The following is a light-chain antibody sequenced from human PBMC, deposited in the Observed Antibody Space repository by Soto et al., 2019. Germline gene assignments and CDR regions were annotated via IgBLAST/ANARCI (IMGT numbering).Light chain of an antibody. Sequence: QSVLTQPASVSGSPGQSITISCTGTSSDVGGYNYVSWYQQHPGKAPKLMIYDVSNRPSGVSNRFSGSKSGNTASLTISGLQAEDEADYYCSSYTSSSTPGFGTGTKVTV. CDR2: DVS. CDR3: SSYTSSSTPG. J-gene: IGLJ1*01. CDR1: SSDVGGYNY. V-gene: IGLV2-14*01.